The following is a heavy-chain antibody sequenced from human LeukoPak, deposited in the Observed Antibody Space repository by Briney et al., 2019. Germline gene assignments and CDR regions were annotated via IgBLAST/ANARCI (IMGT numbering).Heavy chain of an antibody. CDR1: GYTFTSYG. J-gene: IGHJ4*02. D-gene: IGHD5-12*01. V-gene: IGHV1-18*01. CDR3: ARESNGGYGFDY. CDR2: ISAYNGNT. Sequence: LGASVKVSCKASGYTFTSYGISWVRQAPGQGLEWMGWISAYNGNTNYAQKLQGRVTMTTDTSTSTAYMELRSLKSYDTAVYYCARESNGGYGFDYWGQGTLVTVAS.